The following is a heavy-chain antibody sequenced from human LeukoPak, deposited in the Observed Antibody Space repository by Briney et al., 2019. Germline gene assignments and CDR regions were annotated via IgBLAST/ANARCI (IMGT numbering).Heavy chain of an antibody. J-gene: IGHJ4*02. CDR1: GFTFSSYA. Sequence: GGSLRLSCAASGFTFSSYAMSWVRQAPGKGLEWVSAISGSGGSTYYADSVKGRFTISRDNSKNTLYLQMSSLRAEDTAVYYCAKGSRYCSGGSCHLDYWGQGTLVTVSS. V-gene: IGHV3-23*01. D-gene: IGHD2-15*01. CDR3: AKGSRYCSGGSCHLDY. CDR2: ISGSGGST.